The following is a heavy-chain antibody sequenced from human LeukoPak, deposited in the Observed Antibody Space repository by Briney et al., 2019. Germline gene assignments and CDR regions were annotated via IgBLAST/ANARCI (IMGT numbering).Heavy chain of an antibody. V-gene: IGHV4-61*02. CDR2: IYTSGST. J-gene: IGHJ5*02. CDR3: ARDAYCSSTSCYVGWFDP. CDR1: GYSISSGYY. D-gene: IGHD2-2*01. Sequence: PSETLSLTCAVSGYSISSGYYWSWIRQPAGKGLEWIGRIYTSGSTNYNPSLKSRVTISVDTSKNQFSLKLSSVTAADTAVYYCARDAYCSSTSCYVGWFDPWGQGTLVTVSS.